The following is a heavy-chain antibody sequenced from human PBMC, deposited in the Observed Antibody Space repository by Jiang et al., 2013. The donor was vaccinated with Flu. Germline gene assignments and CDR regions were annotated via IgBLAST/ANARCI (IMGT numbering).Heavy chain of an antibody. J-gene: IGHJ4*02. CDR2: IYHGGRT. Sequence: QLVESGSGLVKPSQTLSLTCAVSGGSISSDGYSWSWIRQPPGKGLEWIGYIYHGGRTYYNPSLKSRVTMSVDMSKTQFSLRLSSVTAADTAVFYCARARHPGNFDSWGQGTLVTVSS. D-gene: IGHD6-13*01. CDR1: GGSISSDGYS. CDR3: ARARHPGNFDS. V-gene: IGHV4-30-2*01.